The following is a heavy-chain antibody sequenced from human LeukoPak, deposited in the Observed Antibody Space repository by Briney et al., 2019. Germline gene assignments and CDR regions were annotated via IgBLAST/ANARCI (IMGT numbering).Heavy chain of an antibody. D-gene: IGHD1-26*01. CDR1: GGSISSYY. CDR3: ARAPGVGKDFDY. CDR2: IYYSGST. J-gene: IGHJ4*02. V-gene: IGHV4-59*01. Sequence: SETLSLTCTVPGGSISSYYWSWIRQPPGKGLEWIGYIYYSGSTNYNPSLKSRVTISVDTSKNQFSLKLSSVAAADTAVYYCARAPGVGKDFDYWGQGTLVTVSS.